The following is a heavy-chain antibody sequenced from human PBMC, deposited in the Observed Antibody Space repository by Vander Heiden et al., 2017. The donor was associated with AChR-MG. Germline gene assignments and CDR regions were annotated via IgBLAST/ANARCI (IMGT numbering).Heavy chain of an antibody. CDR1: GFTFSSYG. Sequence: QVQLVESGGGVVQPGRSLRLSCAASGFTFSSYGMHWVRQAPGKGLEWVAVISYDGSNKYYADSVKGRFTISRDNSKNTLYLQMNSLRAEDTAVYYCAKDRVNYWYFDLWGRGTLVTVSS. CDR2: ISYDGSNK. D-gene: IGHD3-10*01. CDR3: AKDRVNYWYFDL. V-gene: IGHV3-30*18. J-gene: IGHJ2*01.